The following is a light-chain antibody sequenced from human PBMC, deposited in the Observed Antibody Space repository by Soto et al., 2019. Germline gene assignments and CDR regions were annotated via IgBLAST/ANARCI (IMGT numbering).Light chain of an antibody. CDR1: SSDVGGYNY. J-gene: IGLJ2*01. Sequence: QSALTQPASVSGSPGQSITISCTGTSSDVGGYNYVSWYQQHPGKAPKLMIYGVTHRHSGVSNRFSGSKSGNTASLTISGLQAEDEADYYCSSYTTSTTLSAVFGGGTKVTVL. CDR3: SSYTTSTTLSAV. CDR2: GVT. V-gene: IGLV2-14*01.